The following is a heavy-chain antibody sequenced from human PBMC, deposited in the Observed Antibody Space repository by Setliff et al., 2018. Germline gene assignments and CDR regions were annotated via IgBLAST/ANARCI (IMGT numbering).Heavy chain of an antibody. CDR1: GGSITSGSFY. Sequence: PSETLSLTCTVSGGSITSGSFYWSWIRQSDGKRPEWIGRIHASGSPDYNPSLRGRVTMSLDPSANQFSLKLSSVTAADTARYYCAKERYFDWLFEEWGQGTLVTVSS. CDR2: IHASGSP. D-gene: IGHD3-9*01. V-gene: IGHV4-61*02. CDR3: AKERYFDWLFEE. J-gene: IGHJ4*02.